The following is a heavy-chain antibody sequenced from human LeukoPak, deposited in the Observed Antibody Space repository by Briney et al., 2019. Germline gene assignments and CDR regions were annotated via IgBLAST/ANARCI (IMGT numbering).Heavy chain of an antibody. J-gene: IGHJ4*02. Sequence: GGALEISWKGSGCLFTNHWIGGVRQLPGRGLEGMGIIYPGDADTRYSPSFQCRVTISADKSIGTAYLQWGSVKASDSGMYYCARGIAEAAVTKFDYWGQGTLVTVSS. CDR3: ARGIAEAAVTKFDY. V-gene: IGHV5-51*06. D-gene: IGHD6-13*01. CDR2: IYPGDADT. CDR1: GCLFTNHW.